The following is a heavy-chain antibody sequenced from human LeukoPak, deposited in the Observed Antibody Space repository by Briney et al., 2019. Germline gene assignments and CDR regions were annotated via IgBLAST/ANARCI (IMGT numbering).Heavy chain of an antibody. CDR3: AREEYYYDSSGLED. CDR2: ISSSSSTI. CDR1: GFTFSSYS. J-gene: IGHJ4*02. V-gene: IGHV3-48*01. Sequence: GGSLRLSCAASGFTFSSYSMNWVRQAPGKGLEWVSYISSSSSTIYYADSVKGRFTISRDNAKNSLYLQMNSLRAEDTAVYYCAREEYYYDSSGLEDWGQGTLVTVSS. D-gene: IGHD3-22*01.